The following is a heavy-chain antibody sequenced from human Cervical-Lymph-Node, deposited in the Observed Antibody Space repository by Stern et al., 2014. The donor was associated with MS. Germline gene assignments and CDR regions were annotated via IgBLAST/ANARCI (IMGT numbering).Heavy chain of an antibody. CDR3: ARDGYCSGGSCYSYYDY. CDR2: VWYDGSNE. J-gene: IGHJ4*02. V-gene: IGHV3-33*01. CDR1: GFTFSRYG. D-gene: IGHD2-15*01. Sequence: VQLVESGGGVVQPGRSLRLSCAASGFTFSRYGMYWVRQAPGKGLEWVAVVWYDGSNEYYTDSVRGRFTISRDNSNYTLYLQMNSLRAEDTAVYYCARDGYCSGGSCYSYYDYWGQGTLVTVSS.